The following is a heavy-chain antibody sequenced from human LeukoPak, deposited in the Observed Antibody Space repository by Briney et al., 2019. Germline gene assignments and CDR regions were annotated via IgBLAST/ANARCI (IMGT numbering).Heavy chain of an antibody. V-gene: IGHV3-30*02. CDR1: GFTFSDYY. J-gene: IGHJ6*02. CDR3: ASAPYCSGGSCFSYSGMDV. CDR2: IRDDGSKK. Sequence: GGSLRLSCAASGFTFSDYYMSWIRQAPGKGLEWVAFIRDDGSKKYYADSVKGRFTISRDNSKNTLYLQMNSLRAEDTAVYYCASAPYCSGGSCFSYSGMDVWGQGTTVTVSS. D-gene: IGHD2-15*01.